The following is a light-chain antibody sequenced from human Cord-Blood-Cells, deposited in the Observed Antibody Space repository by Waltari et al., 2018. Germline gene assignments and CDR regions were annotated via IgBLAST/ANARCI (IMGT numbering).Light chain of an antibody. Sequence: QAALTQPSSVSGSPGQSITISCTGTSRDVGGYNLVSWYQQHPGKAPKLMIYEGSKRPSGVSNRFSGSKSGNTDSLTISGLQAEDEADYYCCSYAGSNWVFGGGTKLTVL. CDR3: CSYAGSNWV. J-gene: IGLJ3*02. CDR2: EGS. V-gene: IGLV2-23*01. CDR1: SRDVGGYNL.